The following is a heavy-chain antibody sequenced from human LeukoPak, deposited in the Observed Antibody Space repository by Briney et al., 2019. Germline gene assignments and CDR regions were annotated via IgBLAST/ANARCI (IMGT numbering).Heavy chain of an antibody. CDR1: GFTFSSYW. J-gene: IGHJ5*02. Sequence: PGGSLRLSCAASGFTFSSYWMSWVRQAPGKGLEWVANIKQDGSEKYYVDSVKGRFTISRDNSKNTLYLQMNSLRAEDTAMYYCASTNYRGGTTGYNWFDPWGQGTLVTVSS. CDR2: IKQDGSEK. D-gene: IGHD1-26*01. V-gene: IGHV3-7*01. CDR3: ASTNYRGGTTGYNWFDP.